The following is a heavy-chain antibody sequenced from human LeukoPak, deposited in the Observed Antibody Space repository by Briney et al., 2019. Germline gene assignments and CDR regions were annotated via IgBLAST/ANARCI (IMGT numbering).Heavy chain of an antibody. J-gene: IGHJ6*03. CDR1: GFTFSKYA. CDR3: ARDGYNYYMDV. CDR2: INTDGSST. Sequence: GGSLRLSCAASGFTFSKYAMSWVRQVPEKGLVWVSRINTDGSSTSYADSVKGRFTISRDNAKNTLYLQMNSLRAEDTAVYYCARDGYNYYMDVWGKGTTVTVS. V-gene: IGHV3-74*01.